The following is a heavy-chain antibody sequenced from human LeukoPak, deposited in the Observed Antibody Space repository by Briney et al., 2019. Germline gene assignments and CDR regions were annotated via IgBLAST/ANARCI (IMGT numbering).Heavy chain of an antibody. CDR1: GGSISSNTYN. J-gene: IGHJ4*02. CDR2: IYTSGNT. CDR3: ARAGGYSGYGCFDY. V-gene: IGHV4-61*02. D-gene: IGHD5-12*01. Sequence: SETLSLTCTVSGGSISSNTYNWSWIRQPAGKGLEWIGRIYTSGNTNYNPSLKSRVTLSVDTSKNQFSLKLSSVTAADTAVYYCARAGGYSGYGCFDYWGQGTLVTVSS.